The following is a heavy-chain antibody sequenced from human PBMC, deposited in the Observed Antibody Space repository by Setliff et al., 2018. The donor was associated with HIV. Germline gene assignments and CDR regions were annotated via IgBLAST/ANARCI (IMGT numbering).Heavy chain of an antibody. V-gene: IGHV4-61*01. Sequence: SETLSLTCTVSGGSVSSGSYYWSWTRQPPGKGLEWIGYIYYSGITNYSPSLKSRVTLLVDTFKNQFSLRLSSVTAADTAVYFCARGDYDSGGYYFDKWGQGALVTVSS. J-gene: IGHJ4*02. CDR3: ARGDYDSGGYYFDK. CDR1: GGSVSSGSYY. CDR2: IYYSGIT. D-gene: IGHD3-22*01.